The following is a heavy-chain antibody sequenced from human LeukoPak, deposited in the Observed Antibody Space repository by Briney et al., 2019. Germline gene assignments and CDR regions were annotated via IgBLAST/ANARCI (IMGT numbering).Heavy chain of an antibody. V-gene: IGHV4-4*02. CDR1: GGSISSSNW. D-gene: IGHD5-12*01. CDR2: IYHSGST. Sequence: SGTLSLTCAVSGGSISSSNWWSWVRQPPGKGLEWIGEIYHSGSTNYNPSLKSRVTISVDTSKDQFSLKLSSVTAADTAVYYCARVNRKVATNYYFDYWGQGTLVTVSS. J-gene: IGHJ4*02. CDR3: ARVNRKVATNYYFDY.